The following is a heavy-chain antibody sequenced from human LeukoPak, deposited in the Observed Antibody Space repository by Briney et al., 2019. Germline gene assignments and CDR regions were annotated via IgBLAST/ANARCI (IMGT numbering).Heavy chain of an antibody. CDR2: ISDSGSDT. Sequence: GGSLRLSCAVSGFTFSSYGMSWVRQAPGKGLEWVSAISDSGSDTYYADSVKGRFTISKDNSKNTLYLRMNSLRADDTAVYYCAKRVPYSSSSVYFDYWGQGTLVTVS. V-gene: IGHV3-23*01. CDR1: GFTFSSYG. J-gene: IGHJ4*02. D-gene: IGHD6-6*01. CDR3: AKRVPYSSSSVYFDY.